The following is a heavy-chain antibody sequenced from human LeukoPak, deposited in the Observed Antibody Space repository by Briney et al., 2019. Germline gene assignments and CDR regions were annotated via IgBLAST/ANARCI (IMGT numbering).Heavy chain of an antibody. V-gene: IGHV3-7*01. CDR2: INPDGNKK. J-gene: IGHJ4*02. Sequence: GGSLRLSCAASGLIFSGSWMNWVRQAPGKGLEWVATINPDGNKKGLADSVRGRFTISRDNAKNSLYLQMNSLRAEDTAVYYCARDGELNYWGQGTLVTVSS. D-gene: IGHD3-10*01. CDR3: ARDGELNY. CDR1: GLIFSGSW.